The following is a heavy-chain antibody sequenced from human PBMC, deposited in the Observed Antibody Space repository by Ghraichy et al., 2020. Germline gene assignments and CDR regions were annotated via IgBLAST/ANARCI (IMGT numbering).Heavy chain of an antibody. Sequence: SETLSLTCAVYGGSFSGYYWSWIRQPPGKGLEWIGEINHSGSTNYNPSLKSRVTISVDTSKNQFSLKLSSVTAADTAVYYCASRMGYYYYMDVWGKGTTVTVSS. CDR1: GGSFSGYY. CDR2: INHSGST. CDR3: ASRMGYYYYMDV. V-gene: IGHV4-34*01. J-gene: IGHJ6*03. D-gene: IGHD2-15*01.